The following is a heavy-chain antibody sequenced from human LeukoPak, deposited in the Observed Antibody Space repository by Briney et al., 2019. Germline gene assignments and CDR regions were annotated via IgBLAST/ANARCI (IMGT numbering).Heavy chain of an antibody. V-gene: IGHV4-39*07. CDR3: ARRGVWEWWGIDY. Sequence: SETLSLTCTVSGGSISSSSYYWGWIRQPPGKGLEWIGSIYYSGSTYYNPSLKSRVTISVDTSKNQFSLKLSSETAADTAVYYCARRGVWEWWGIDYWAREPWSPSPQ. D-gene: IGHD2-8*01. CDR1: GGSISSSSYY. J-gene: IGHJ4*02. CDR2: IYYSGST.